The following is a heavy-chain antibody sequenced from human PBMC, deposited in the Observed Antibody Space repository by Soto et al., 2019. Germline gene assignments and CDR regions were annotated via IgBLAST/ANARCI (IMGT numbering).Heavy chain of an antibody. CDR1: GNTFTNYY. CDR2: INPSGDRA. CDR3: ARGWAAHFDC. D-gene: IGHD1-26*01. V-gene: IGHV1-46*03. Sequence: QVQLVQSGAEVKKPGASVKVSCKASGNTFTNYYMHWVRQAPGQGLEWMGIINPSGDRATYAHKCQGRVIMTRDTSTSTVYMELSSLKSEDTAVYFCARGWAAHFDCWGQGTLVTVSS. J-gene: IGHJ4*02.